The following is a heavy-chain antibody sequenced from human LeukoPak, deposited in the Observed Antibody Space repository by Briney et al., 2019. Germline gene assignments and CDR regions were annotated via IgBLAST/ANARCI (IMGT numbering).Heavy chain of an antibody. D-gene: IGHD2-8*02. CDR3: ARDLHYWVAMDV. V-gene: IGHV4-4*02. CDR1: GGSISSSDW. J-gene: IGHJ6*02. Sequence: SGTLSLTCAVSGGSISSSDWWSWVRQPPGRGLEWIGYIWRSDHTNYNPSLKSRVTMSLDKSKNQFSLKLSSVTAADTAVYYCARDLHYWVAMDVWGQGTTVTVS. CDR2: IWRSDHT.